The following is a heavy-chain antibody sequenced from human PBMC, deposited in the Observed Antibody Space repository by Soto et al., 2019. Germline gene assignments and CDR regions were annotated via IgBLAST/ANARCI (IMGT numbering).Heavy chain of an antibody. CDR1: GFTFSNAW. Sequence: GGSLRLSCAASGFTFSNAWMSWVRQAPGKGLEWVGRIKSKTDGATTDYAAPVKGRFTISRDDSKNTLYLQMNSLKTEDTAVYYCSLNWNYLDYWGQGTLVTVSS. J-gene: IGHJ4*02. V-gene: IGHV3-15*01. D-gene: IGHD1-7*01. CDR3: SLNWNYLDY. CDR2: IKSKTDGATT.